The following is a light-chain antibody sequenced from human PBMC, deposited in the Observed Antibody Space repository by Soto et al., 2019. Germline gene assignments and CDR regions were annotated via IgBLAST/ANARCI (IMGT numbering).Light chain of an antibody. CDR1: QSISSW. CDR2: DAS. J-gene: IGKJ1*01. V-gene: IGKV1-5*01. CDR3: QQYNSRT. Sequence: DIQMTQSPSTLSASVGDRVTITCRASQSISSWLAWYQQKPGKAPKLLIYDASSLESGVPSRFSGSGSGTEFTLTISSLQPDDFATCYCQQYNSRTFGQGTKVDIK.